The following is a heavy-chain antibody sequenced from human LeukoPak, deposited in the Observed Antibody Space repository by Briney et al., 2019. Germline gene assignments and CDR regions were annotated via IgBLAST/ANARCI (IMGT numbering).Heavy chain of an antibody. CDR3: AKISSSAESNFDY. J-gene: IGHJ4*02. CDR2: IWSDGSNK. CDR1: GFTFSTYA. D-gene: IGHD6-25*01. V-gene: IGHV3-30*02. Sequence: GGSLRLSCAASGFTFSTYAMHWVRQAPGKGLEWVAFIWSDGSNKYYADSVKGRFAISRENSKNTVYLQMNDLRPEDTALYFCAKISSSAESNFDYWGQGTLLTVS.